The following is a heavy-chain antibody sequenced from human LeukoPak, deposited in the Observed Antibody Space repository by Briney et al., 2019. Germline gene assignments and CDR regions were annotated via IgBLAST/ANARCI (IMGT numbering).Heavy chain of an antibody. V-gene: IGHV4-59*08. CDR3: ARTTVTLYYFDY. D-gene: IGHD4-17*01. J-gene: IGHJ4*02. Sequence: PSETLSLTCTVSGGSISSYYWSWIRQPLGKGLEWIGYIYYSGSTNYNPSLKSRVTISVDTSKNQFSLKLSSVTAADTAVYYCARTTVTLYYFDYWGQGTLVTVSS. CDR2: IYYSGST. CDR1: GGSISSYY.